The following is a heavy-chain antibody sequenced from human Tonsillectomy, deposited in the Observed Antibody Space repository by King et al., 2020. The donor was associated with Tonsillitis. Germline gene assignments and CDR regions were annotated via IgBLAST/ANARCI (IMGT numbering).Heavy chain of an antibody. CDR3: AREATYYFDSGSYPDV. CDR2: IYSSGST. V-gene: IGHV4-61*02. D-gene: IGHD3-10*01. J-gene: IGHJ4*02. Sequence: QVQLQESGPGLVKPSQTLSLICTVSGGSISTGSYYWSWIRQPAGKGLEWIGRIYSSGSTNYNPSLKSRVFMSVDTSKNQFSLRLSSVAAADTAVYYCAREATYYFDSGSYPDVWGQGTLVTVSS. CDR1: GGSISTGSYY.